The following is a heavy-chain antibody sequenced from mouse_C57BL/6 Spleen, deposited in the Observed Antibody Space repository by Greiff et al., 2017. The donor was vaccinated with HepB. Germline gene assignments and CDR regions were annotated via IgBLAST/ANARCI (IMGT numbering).Heavy chain of an antibody. J-gene: IGHJ3*01. CDR2: IWSGGST. V-gene: IGHV2-2*01. CDR1: GFSLTSYG. D-gene: IGHD1-1*01. CDR3: ARKGDYGSTWFAD. Sequence: QVQLQQSGPGLVQPSQSLSITCTVSGFSLTSYGVHWVRQSPGKGLAWLGVIWSGGSTDYNAAFISRLSISKDNSKSQVFCKMNSLQADDTAIYYCARKGDYGSTWFADWGQGTLVTVSA.